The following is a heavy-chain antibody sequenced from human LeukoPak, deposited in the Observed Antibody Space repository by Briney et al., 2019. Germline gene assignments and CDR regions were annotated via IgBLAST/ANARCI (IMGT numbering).Heavy chain of an antibody. J-gene: IGHJ4*02. CDR1: GYTLTELS. V-gene: IGHV1-24*01. CDR2: FDPEDGET. D-gene: IGHD6-13*01. Sequence: ASVKVSCKVSGYTLTELSMHCVRQAPGKGREGRGGFDPEDGETIYAQKFQGRVTMTEDTSTDTAYMELSSLRSEDTAVYYCATYLLAAAGDADYWGQGTLVTVSS. CDR3: ATYLLAAAGDADY.